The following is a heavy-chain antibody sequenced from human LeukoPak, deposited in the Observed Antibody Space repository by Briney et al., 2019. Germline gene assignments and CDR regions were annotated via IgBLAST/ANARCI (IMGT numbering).Heavy chain of an antibody. D-gene: IGHD2-2*01. CDR3: ARDGGYCSSTSCPYDAFDI. V-gene: IGHV3-21*01. CDR2: ISSSSSYI. Sequence: GGSLRLSCAASGFTFSSYSMNWVRQAPGKGLEWVSSISSSSSYIYYADSVKGRFTISRDNAKNSLYLQMNSLRAEDTAVYYCARDGGYCSSTSCPYDAFDIWGQGTMVTVSS. CDR1: GFTFSSYS. J-gene: IGHJ3*02.